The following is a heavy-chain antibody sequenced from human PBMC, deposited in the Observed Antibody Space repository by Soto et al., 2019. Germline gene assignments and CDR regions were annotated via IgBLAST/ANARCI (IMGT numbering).Heavy chain of an antibody. CDR1: GFTFSSYA. V-gene: IGHV3-30-3*01. D-gene: IGHD3-22*01. CDR2: ISYDGSNK. J-gene: IGHJ4*02. CDR3: AREYYYDSSGPNYFDY. Sequence: PGGSLRLSCAASGFTFSSYAMHWVRQAPGKGLEWVAVISYDGSNKYYADSVKGRFTISRDNSKNTLYLQMNSLRAEDTAVYYCAREYYYDSSGPNYFDYWGQGTLVTVSS.